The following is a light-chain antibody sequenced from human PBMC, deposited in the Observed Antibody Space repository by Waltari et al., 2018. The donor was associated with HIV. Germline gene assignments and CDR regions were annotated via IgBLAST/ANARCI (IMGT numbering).Light chain of an antibody. CDR2: NVN. J-gene: IGLJ2*01. V-gene: IGLV2-14*03. CDR3: SSYTSSGPRYVL. Sequence: QSALPQPASVSGSPGPSITTPCTGTTGDVGGYKFVSCSQKHPGKAPKLIIYNVNSRPSGVSIRFSGSRSANTASLTISGLQAEDEADYFCSSYTSSGPRYVLFGGGTRLTVL. CDR1: TGDVGGYKF.